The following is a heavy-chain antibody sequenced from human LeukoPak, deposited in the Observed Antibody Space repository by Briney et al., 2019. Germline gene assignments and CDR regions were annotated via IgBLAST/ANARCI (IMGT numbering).Heavy chain of an antibody. CDR2: IWYDGSNK. D-gene: IGHD1-14*01. V-gene: IGHV3-33*01. Sequence: GGSLRLSCAASGFTFSSYGMHWVRQAPGKGLERVAVIWYDGSNKYYADSVKGRFTISRDNSKNTLYLQMNSLRAEDTAVYYCARSHRSNAQDYWGQGTLVTVSS. CDR3: ARSHRSNAQDY. CDR1: GFTFSSYG. J-gene: IGHJ4*02.